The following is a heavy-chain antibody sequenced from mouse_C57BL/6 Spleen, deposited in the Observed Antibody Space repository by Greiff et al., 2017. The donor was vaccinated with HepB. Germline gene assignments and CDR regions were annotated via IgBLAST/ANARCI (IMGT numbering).Heavy chain of an antibody. CDR2: IYPGSGST. Sequence: VQLQQPGAELVKPGASVKMSCKASGYTFTSYWITWVKQRPGQGLEWIGDIYPGSGSTNYNEKFKSKATLTVDTSSSTAYMQLSSLTSEDSAVYYCARDSFHYYGSSYRYFDVWGTGTTVTVSS. V-gene: IGHV1-55*01. CDR1: GYTFTSYW. CDR3: ARDSFHYYGSSYRYFDV. J-gene: IGHJ1*03. D-gene: IGHD1-1*01.